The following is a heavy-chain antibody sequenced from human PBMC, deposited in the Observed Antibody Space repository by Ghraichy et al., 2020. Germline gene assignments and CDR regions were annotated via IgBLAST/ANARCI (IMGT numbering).Heavy chain of an antibody. J-gene: IGHJ6*01. D-gene: IGHD2-15*01. V-gene: IGHV4-59*08. CDR3: ARTGSDLYCSGGSCYYSYYYGMDV. CDR2: IYYSGST. Sequence: ESLNISCTVSGGSISSYYWSWIRQPPGKGLEWIGYIYYSGSTNYNPSLKSRVTISVDTSKNQFSLKLSSVTAADTAVYYCARTGSDLYCSGGSCYYSYYYGMDVWGQGTTVTVSS. CDR1: GGSISSYY.